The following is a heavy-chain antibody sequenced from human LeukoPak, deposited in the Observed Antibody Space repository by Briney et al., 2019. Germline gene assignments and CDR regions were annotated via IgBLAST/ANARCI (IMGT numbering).Heavy chain of an antibody. CDR3: AKGGWSGYFHYYYYMDV. J-gene: IGHJ6*03. D-gene: IGHD3-3*01. Sequence: GGSLRLSCAASGFTFSSYEMNWVRQAPGKGLEWVSYISSSGSTYYADSVKGRFTISRDNSKNTLYLQMNSLRAEDTAVYYCAKGGWSGYFHYYYYMDVWGKGTTVTVSS. CDR1: GFTFSSYE. CDR2: ISSSGST. V-gene: IGHV3-48*03.